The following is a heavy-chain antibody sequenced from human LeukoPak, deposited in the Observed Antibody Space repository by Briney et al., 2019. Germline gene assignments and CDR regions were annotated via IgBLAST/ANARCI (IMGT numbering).Heavy chain of an antibody. CDR3: ARGGTGTMFD. V-gene: IGHV3-48*01. D-gene: IGHD1-7*01. CDR2: ISSTSSTI. CDR1: GFTFSSYW. J-gene: IGHJ4*02. Sequence: GGSLRLSCAASGFTFSSYWMHWVRQAPGKGLEWVSYISSTSSTIYYADSVKGRFTISRDNAKNSLYLQMNSLRAEDTAVYYCARGGTGTMFDWGQGTLVTVSS.